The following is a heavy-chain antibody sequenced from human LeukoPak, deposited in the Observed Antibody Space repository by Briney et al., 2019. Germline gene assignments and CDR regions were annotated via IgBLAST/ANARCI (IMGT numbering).Heavy chain of an antibody. D-gene: IGHD1-26*01. Sequence: PGGSLRLSCAASGFTFSSYDMPWVRQATGKGLGSVSAIGTAGDTYYPGSVKGRFTISRENAKNSLYLQMNSLRAGDTAVYYCARGGYSGSYYDWGQGTLVTVSS. J-gene: IGHJ4*02. CDR3: ARGGYSGSYYD. V-gene: IGHV3-13*01. CDR1: GFTFSSYD. CDR2: IGTAGDT.